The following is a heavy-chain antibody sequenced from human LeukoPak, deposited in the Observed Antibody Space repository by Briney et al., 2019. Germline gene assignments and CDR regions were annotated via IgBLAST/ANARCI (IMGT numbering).Heavy chain of an antibody. V-gene: IGHV3-21*01. J-gene: IGHJ6*02. CDR1: GFTFSSYS. CDR3: ARGVGYCSGGSCYPPSGLYYGMDV. CDR2: ISSSSSYI. Sequence: MAGGSLRLSCAASGFTFSSYSMNWVRQAPGKGLEWVSSISSSSSYIYYADSVKGRFTISRDNAKNSLYLQMNSLRAEDTAVYCCARGVGYCSGGSCYPPSGLYYGMDVWGQGTTVTVS. D-gene: IGHD2-15*01.